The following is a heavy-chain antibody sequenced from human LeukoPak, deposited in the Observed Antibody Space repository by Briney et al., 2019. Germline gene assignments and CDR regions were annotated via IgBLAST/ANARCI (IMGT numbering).Heavy chain of an antibody. CDR2: ITASGTAM. Sequence: GGSLRHSCAASGFTFSSYSMNWVRQAPGKGLEWVSHITASGTAMFYADSVKGRFTISRDNAKNSLCLQMNSLRDEDTAVYYCASSGSYRFDYWGQGTLVTVSS. V-gene: IGHV3-48*02. D-gene: IGHD1-26*01. J-gene: IGHJ4*02. CDR3: ASSGSYRFDY. CDR1: GFTFSSYS.